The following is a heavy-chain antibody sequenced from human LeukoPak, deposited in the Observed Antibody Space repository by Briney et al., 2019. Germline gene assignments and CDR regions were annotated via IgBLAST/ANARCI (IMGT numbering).Heavy chain of an antibody. CDR3: ARVRRVSWGNWFDP. CDR2: INHSGST. Sequence: SETLSLTCAVYGGSFSGYYWSWIRQPPGKGLEWIGEINHSGSTNYDPSLKSRVTISVDTSKNQFSLKLSSVTAADTAVYYCARVRRVSWGNWFDPWGQGTLVTVSS. V-gene: IGHV4-34*01. J-gene: IGHJ5*02. D-gene: IGHD3-16*01. CDR1: GGSFSGYY.